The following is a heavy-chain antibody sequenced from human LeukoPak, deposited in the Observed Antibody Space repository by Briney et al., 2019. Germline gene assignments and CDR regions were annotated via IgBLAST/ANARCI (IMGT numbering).Heavy chain of an antibody. Sequence: GGSLRLSCAASGFTFSSYGMHWVRQAPGKGLEWVAFIRYDGSNKYYADSVKGRFTISRDNSKNTLYLQMNSLRTEDTAVYYCAKDGGYSSGSMYYFDYWGQGTLVTVSS. CDR3: AKDGGYSSGSMYYFDY. V-gene: IGHV3-30*02. CDR1: GFTFSSYG. D-gene: IGHD6-19*01. CDR2: IRYDGSNK. J-gene: IGHJ4*02.